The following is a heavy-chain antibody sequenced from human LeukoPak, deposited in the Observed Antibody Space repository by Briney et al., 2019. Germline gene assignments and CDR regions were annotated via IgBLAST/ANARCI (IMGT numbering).Heavy chain of an antibody. D-gene: IGHD6-19*01. V-gene: IGHV4-59*12. CDR3: ARGGGGSSGWFPNPNYYYYYGMDV. CDR2: IYYSGST. Sequence: SETLSLTCTVSGGSISSYYWRWIRQPPGKGLEWIGYIYYSGSTNYNPSLKSRVTISVDTSKNQFSLKLSSVTAADTAVYYCARGGGGSSGWFPNPNYYYYYGMDVRGQGTTVTVSS. CDR1: GGSISSYY. J-gene: IGHJ6*02.